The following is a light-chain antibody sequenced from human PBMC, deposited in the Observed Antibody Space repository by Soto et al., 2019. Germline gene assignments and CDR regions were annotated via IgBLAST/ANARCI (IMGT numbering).Light chain of an antibody. CDR1: QSVSSY. CDR2: DAS. Sequence: EIVLTQSPASLSSSPGERATISCRASQSVSSYLAWYQQKPGQAPRLLIYDASNWATGIPARFSGSGSGTDFTLTISSLQPEDFATYYCQQYNSSLRTFGQGTKVDIK. CDR3: QQYNSSLRT. J-gene: IGKJ1*01. V-gene: IGKV3-11*01.